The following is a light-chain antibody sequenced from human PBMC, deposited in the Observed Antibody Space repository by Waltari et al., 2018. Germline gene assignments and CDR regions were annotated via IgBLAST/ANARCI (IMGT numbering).Light chain of an antibody. J-gene: IGLJ2*01. CDR3: SSYTSSSTLVV. Sequence: QSALTQPASVSGSPGQSITISCTGTSSDVGGYNYASWYQQHPGKAPKLMIYEVSNRPSGVSNRFSGSKSGNTASLTISGLHAEDEADYYCSSYTSSSTLVVFGGGTKLTVL. V-gene: IGLV2-14*01. CDR1: SSDVGGYNY. CDR2: EVS.